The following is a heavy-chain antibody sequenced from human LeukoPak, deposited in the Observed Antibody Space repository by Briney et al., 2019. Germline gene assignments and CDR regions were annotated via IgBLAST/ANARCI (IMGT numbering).Heavy chain of an antibody. CDR1: GFTFSSYA. D-gene: IGHD3-16*01. J-gene: IGHJ4*02. V-gene: IGHV3-23*01. CDR3: AKDPPHVSWLFDY. Sequence: PGGSLRLSCAASGFTFSSYAMSWFRQAPGKGLEWVSSITNSGGTTYYADSVKGRFTISRNTSKNKLYLQMNSLRAEDTAVYYCAKDPPHVSWLFDYWGQGTLVTVSS. CDR2: ITNSGGTT.